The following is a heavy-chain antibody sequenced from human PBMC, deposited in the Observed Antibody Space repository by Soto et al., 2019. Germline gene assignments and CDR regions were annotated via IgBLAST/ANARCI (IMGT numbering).Heavy chain of an antibody. D-gene: IGHD1-20*01. J-gene: IGHJ3*02. Sequence: QITLKESGPTLGKPTQTLTLTCTFSGFSLSNRGMGVGWIRQPPGKALEWLALIYWDDNKRYSPSLKSRLTIAKDTSKNQVVLTMTNMDPVDTSTYYCAIRMTGTTDDAFDIWGQGTMVTVSS. CDR3: AIRMTGTTDDAFDI. CDR2: IYWDDNK. V-gene: IGHV2-5*02. CDR1: GFSLSNRGMG.